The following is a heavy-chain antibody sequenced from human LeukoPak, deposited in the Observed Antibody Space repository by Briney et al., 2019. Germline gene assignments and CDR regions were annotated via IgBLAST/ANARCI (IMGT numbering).Heavy chain of an antibody. V-gene: IGHV1-18*01. CDR2: ISAYNGNT. D-gene: IGHD4-11*01. J-gene: IGHJ5*02. CDR3: ARGSQSHNWFDP. Sequence: GASVKVSCKASGYTFTSYGISWVRQAPGQGLEWMGWISAYNGNTNYAQKFQGRVTMTRNTSISTAYMELSSLRSEDTAVYYCARGSQSHNWFDPWGQGTLVTVSS. CDR1: GYTFTSYG.